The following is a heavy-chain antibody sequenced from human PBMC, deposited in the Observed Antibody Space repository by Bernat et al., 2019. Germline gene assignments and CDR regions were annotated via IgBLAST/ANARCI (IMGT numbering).Heavy chain of an antibody. Sequence: EVQLVESGGGLIQPGGSLRLSCAASGVTVSSNFMSWVRQAPGKGLEWVSIIYSGGSTYYADSVKGRFTISRDNSKNTLYLQMNSLRAEDTAVYYCARGYCSGGSCYYVWLDPWGQGTLVTVSS. CDR2: IYSGGST. D-gene: IGHD2-15*01. CDR3: ARGYCSGGSCYYVWLDP. V-gene: IGHV3-53*01. CDR1: GVTVSSNF. J-gene: IGHJ5*02.